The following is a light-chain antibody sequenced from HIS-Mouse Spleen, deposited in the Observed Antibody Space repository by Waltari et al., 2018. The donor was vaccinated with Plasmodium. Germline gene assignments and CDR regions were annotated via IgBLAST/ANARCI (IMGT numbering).Light chain of an antibody. Sequence: SYVLTQPPSVSVDPGQTARITCGGNNIGSTSVHWYQQKPGQAPVLVVYDYSDRPSGIPERFSGSNSGNTATLTISRVEAGDEADYYCQVWDSSSDHYVFGTGTKVTVL. CDR2: DYS. J-gene: IGLJ1*01. CDR1: NIGSTS. CDR3: QVWDSSSDHYV. V-gene: IGLV3-21*02.